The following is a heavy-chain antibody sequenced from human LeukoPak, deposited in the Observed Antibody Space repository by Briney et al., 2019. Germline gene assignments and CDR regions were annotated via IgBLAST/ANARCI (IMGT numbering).Heavy chain of an antibody. Sequence: SQTLSLTCTVSGGSISSGGYYWSWIRQHPGKGLEWIGYIYYSGSTYYNPSLKSRVTISVDTSKNQFSLKLSSVTAADTAVYYCARGVPAAGSIRFDPWGQGTLVTVSS. V-gene: IGHV4-31*03. J-gene: IGHJ5*02. CDR1: GGSISSGGYY. CDR2: IYYSGST. CDR3: ARGVPAAGSIRFDP. D-gene: IGHD6-13*01.